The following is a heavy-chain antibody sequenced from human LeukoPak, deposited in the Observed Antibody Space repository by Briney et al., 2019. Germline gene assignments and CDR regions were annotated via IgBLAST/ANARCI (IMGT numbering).Heavy chain of an antibody. CDR3: ARVVTSLYYYYYYMDV. CDR2: IYYGGST. Sequence: SETLSLTCTVSGGSISSGGYYWSWIRQHPGKGLEWIGYIYYGGSTYYNPSLKSRVTISVDTSKNQFSLKLSSVTAADTAVYYCARVVTSLYYYYYYMDVWGKGTTVTVSS. D-gene: IGHD2-2*01. V-gene: IGHV4-31*03. J-gene: IGHJ6*03. CDR1: GGSISSGGYY.